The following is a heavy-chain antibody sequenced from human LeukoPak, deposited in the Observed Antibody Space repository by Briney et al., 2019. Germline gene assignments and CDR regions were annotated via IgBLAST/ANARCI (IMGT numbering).Heavy chain of an antibody. V-gene: IGHV1-18*01. J-gene: IGHJ4*02. CDR2: ITTYNGYT. Sequence: PKASVKVSCKASGYTFTSYGISWMRQAPGQGLEWMGWITTYNGYTNYAQKFQGRVTMTTDTSTSTAYMELRSLRSDDAAVYYCARLSGSYYIFDYWGQGTLVTVSS. CDR1: GYTFTSYG. D-gene: IGHD1-26*01. CDR3: ARLSGSYYIFDY.